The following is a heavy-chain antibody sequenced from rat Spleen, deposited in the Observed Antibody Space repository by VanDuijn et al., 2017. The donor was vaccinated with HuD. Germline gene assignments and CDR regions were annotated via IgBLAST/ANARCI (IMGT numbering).Heavy chain of an antibody. D-gene: IGHD1-12*02. CDR2: IDNAGST. CDR3: AANYDGTHYYSDY. J-gene: IGHJ2*01. CDR1: GYSITSSLR. V-gene: IGHV3-3*01. Sequence: EVQLQESGPGLVKPSQSLSLTCSVIGYSITSSLRWNWIRKFPGNKLEWMGYIDNAGSTNYNPSLKSRISISRDTSKNQFFLKVDSVINEDTATYYCAANYDGTHYYSDYWGQGVVVTVSS.